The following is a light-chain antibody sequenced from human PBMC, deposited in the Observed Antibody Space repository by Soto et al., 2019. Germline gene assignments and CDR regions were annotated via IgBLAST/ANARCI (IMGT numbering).Light chain of an antibody. CDR3: QQYAYSPLT. CDR1: QSVGSNY. V-gene: IGKV3-20*01. J-gene: IGKJ4*01. CDR2: GAS. Sequence: ENWLTQSPGTLSLSPGEGATLSCRASQSVGSNYLAWYQQKPGQAPRLLIYGASSRATGIPDRFSGSGSGTDFTLTISRLEPEDFAMYYCQQYAYSPLTFGGGTKVEIK.